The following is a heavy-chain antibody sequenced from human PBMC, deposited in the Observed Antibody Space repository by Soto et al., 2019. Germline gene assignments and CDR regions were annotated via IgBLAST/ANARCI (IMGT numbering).Heavy chain of an antibody. CDR3: ARGADDFSSGYYYEY. CDR1: GYTFSSHG. CDR2: SGNT. Sequence: QVQLVQSGAEVKKPGASVTVSCKASGYTFSSHGISWVRQAPGQGLEWMAWSGNTNYAQKFQGRPTLTTNPSTRTAYMELLSLRSDDTAGYYCARGADDFSSGYYYEYWGQGTRFTVSS. J-gene: IGHJ4*02. D-gene: IGHD3-3*01. V-gene: IGHV1-18*04.